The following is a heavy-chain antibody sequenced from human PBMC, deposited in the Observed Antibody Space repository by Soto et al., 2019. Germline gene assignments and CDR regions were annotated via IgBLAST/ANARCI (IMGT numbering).Heavy chain of an antibody. V-gene: IGHV3-23*01. D-gene: IGHD6-13*01. CDR1: GFTFSSYA. CDR2: ISGSGGST. Sequence: GGSLRLSCAASGFTFSSYAMSWVRQAPGKGLEWVSAISGSGGSTYYADSVKGRFSISRDNSKNTLYLQMNSLRAEDTAVYYCAKPYSSSWYYFDYWGQGTLVTVSS. CDR3: AKPYSSSWYYFDY. J-gene: IGHJ4*02.